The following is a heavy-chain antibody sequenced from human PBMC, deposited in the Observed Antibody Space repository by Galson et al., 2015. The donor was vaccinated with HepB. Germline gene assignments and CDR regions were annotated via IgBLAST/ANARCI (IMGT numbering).Heavy chain of an antibody. CDR1: GYTFTDYH. CDR2: INPNSGGT. J-gene: IGHJ4*02. V-gene: IGHV1-2*02. CDR3: ARVLTYYDILTGYCLGY. D-gene: IGHD3-9*01. Sequence: SVKVSCKASGYTFTDYHMHWVRQAPGQGLEWMGWINPNSGGTNFAQKFQGRVTMTRDTSISTAYMELSRLRSDDTAVYYCARVLTYYDILTGYCLGYWGQGTLVTVSS.